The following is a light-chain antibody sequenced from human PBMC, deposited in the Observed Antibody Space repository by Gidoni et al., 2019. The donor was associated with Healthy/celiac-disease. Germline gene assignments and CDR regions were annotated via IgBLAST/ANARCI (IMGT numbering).Light chain of an antibody. Sequence: DIQMTQSPSSLSASVGDRVTITCRASQSISSYLNWYQQKPGKAPQLLIYAASSLQSGVPSRFSGSGSGTDFTLTISSLQPEDFATYYCQQSHSTLPTFGGGTKVEIK. CDR2: AAS. CDR3: QQSHSTLPT. J-gene: IGKJ4*01. V-gene: IGKV1-39*01. CDR1: QSISSY.